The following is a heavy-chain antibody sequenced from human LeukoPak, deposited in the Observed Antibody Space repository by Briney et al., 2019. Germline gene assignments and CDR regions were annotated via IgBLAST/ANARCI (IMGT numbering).Heavy chain of an antibody. J-gene: IGHJ3*02. Sequence: SQTLPLTCTVSGGSISSGSYYWSWIRQPPGKGLEWIGYIYYSGSTYYNPSLKSRVTISADTSKNQFSLKLSSVTAADTAVYYCASSSGTTRGAFDIWGQGTMVTVSS. D-gene: IGHD4-11*01. CDR3: ASSSGTTRGAFDI. V-gene: IGHV4-30-4*08. CDR2: IYYSGST. CDR1: GGSISSGSYY.